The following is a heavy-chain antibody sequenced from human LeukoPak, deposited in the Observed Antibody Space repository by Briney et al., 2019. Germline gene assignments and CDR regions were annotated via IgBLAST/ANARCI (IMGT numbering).Heavy chain of an antibody. V-gene: IGHV3-23*01. Sequence: GGSLRLSCAASGFTFSSYPMTGVRQAPGKGLEWVSSISGSGGSTYYADTVKGRFTISRDNSKNTLYLQMNSLRGEDTAVYYCAKDSGPDFGERYWGQGTLVSVSS. J-gene: IGHJ4*02. CDR3: AKDSGPDFGERY. CDR1: GFTFSSYP. D-gene: IGHD5-12*01. CDR2: ISGSGGST.